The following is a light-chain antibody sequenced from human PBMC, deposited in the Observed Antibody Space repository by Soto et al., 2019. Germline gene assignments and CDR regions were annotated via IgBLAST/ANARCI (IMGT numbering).Light chain of an antibody. CDR2: DAS. Sequence: IRMTQSPSSLSASTGDRVTITCRASQGISNYLNWYQQKPGKAPNLLIYDASSLQSGVPSRFSGSGSGTDFTLTISSLQPEDFATYYCQQSYSTPPGTFGQGTKVDIK. J-gene: IGKJ2*01. V-gene: IGKV1-39*01. CDR3: QQSYSTPPGT. CDR1: QGISNY.